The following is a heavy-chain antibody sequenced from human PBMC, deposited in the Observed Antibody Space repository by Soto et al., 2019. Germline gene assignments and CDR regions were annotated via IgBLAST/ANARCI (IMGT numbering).Heavy chain of an antibody. CDR3: ARPASVNYYDSSGYLNY. D-gene: IGHD3-22*01. Sequence: GESLKISCKGSGYSFTSYCIGWVRQMPWKGLEWMGIIYPGDSDTRYSPSFQGQVTISADKSISTAYLQWSSLKASETAMYYCARPASVNYYDSSGYLNYWGQVPTVPVSS. J-gene: IGHJ4*02. CDR1: GYSFTSYC. CDR2: IYPGDSDT. V-gene: IGHV5-51*01.